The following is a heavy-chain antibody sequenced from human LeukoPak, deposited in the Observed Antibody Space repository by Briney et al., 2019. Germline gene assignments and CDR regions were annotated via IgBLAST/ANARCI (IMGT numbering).Heavy chain of an antibody. CDR3: ARGHITIHRGDNWFDP. J-gene: IGHJ5*02. Sequence: ASVKVSCKASGYTFTGYYMHWVRQAPGQGLEWMGWINPNSGGTNYAQKFQGRVTMTRDTSISTAYMELSRLRSDDTAVYYCARGHITIHRGDNWFDPWGQGALVTVSS. D-gene: IGHD3-10*01. CDR1: GYTFTGYY. V-gene: IGHV1-2*02. CDR2: INPNSGGT.